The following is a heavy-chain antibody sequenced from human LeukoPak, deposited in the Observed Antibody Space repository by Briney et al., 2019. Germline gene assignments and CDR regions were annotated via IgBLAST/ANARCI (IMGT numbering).Heavy chain of an antibody. D-gene: IGHD5-18*01. CDR2: ISYIGST. CDR3: ARHGNHVGGIQLWLSLDY. Sequence: SETLSLTCTVSGGSISSFYWSWIRQAPGKGLEWIGYISYIGSTNYNPSLKSRVTISVDTSKNQFSLKLSSVTAADTAVYYCARHGNHVGGIQLWLSLDYWGQGTLVTVSS. V-gene: IGHV4-59*08. CDR1: GGSISSFY. J-gene: IGHJ4*02.